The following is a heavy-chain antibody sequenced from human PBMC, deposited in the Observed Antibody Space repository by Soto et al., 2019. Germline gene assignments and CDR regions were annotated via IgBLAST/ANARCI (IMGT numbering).Heavy chain of an antibody. CDR1: GFPFDDFA. CDR3: ARDSAGWSPGEVPFPLDF. V-gene: IGHV3-9*01. D-gene: IGHD3-10*01. Sequence: VKLAESGGGLVEPGRSLRLSCVASGFPFDDFAMHWVRQAPGKGLEWVSGINWNGKTSGYADPVRGRFIVSRDNAKNSLYLRMNSLRVEDTAMYFCARDSAGWSPGEVPFPLDFWGQGTLVTVSS. J-gene: IGHJ4*02. CDR2: INWNGKTS.